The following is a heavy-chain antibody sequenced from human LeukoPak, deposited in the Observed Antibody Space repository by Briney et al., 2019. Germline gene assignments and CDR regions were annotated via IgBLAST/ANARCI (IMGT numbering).Heavy chain of an antibody. J-gene: IGHJ4*02. CDR2: INPNSGGT. Sequence: ASVKVSCKASGYTFTGYYMHWVRQAPGQGLEWMGWINPNSGGTNYAQKFQGRVTMTRDTSISTAYMELSRLRSDDTAVYYCARVSQVAERQFDYWGQGTLVTVSS. CDR1: GYTFTGYY. CDR3: ARVSQVAERQFDY. V-gene: IGHV1-2*02. D-gene: IGHD2-15*01.